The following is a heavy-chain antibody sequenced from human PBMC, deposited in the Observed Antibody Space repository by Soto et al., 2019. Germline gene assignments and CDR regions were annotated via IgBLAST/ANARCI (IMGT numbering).Heavy chain of an antibody. Sequence: QITLKESGPTLLKPTQTLTLTCTFSGFSLSTDGVGVGWIRQPPGKALEGLALIYWDDEERYRPSLETRLTISKGSSNNTVDITMTYKDPMDTATYFCAHSFRSYWSRSGSPSYFDSWGQGTLVTVSS. CDR2: IYWDDEE. V-gene: IGHV2-5*02. CDR3: AHSFRSYWSRSGSPSYFDS. D-gene: IGHD3-10*01. CDR1: GFSLSTDGVG. J-gene: IGHJ4*02.